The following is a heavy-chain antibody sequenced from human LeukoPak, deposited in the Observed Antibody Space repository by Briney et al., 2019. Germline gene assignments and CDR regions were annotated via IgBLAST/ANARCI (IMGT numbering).Heavy chain of an antibody. Sequence: SETLSLTCTVSGGSVRSDSYYWSWIRQPPGKGLEWIGYVYYSGSTNYNPSLKSRVTISVDTSKNQFSLKLRSVTAADTAVYYCVREAATDYYDSSGYYRQTEVFDAWGQGTMVTVSS. D-gene: IGHD3-22*01. V-gene: IGHV4-61*01. CDR3: VREAATDYYDSSGYYRQTEVFDA. CDR1: GGSVRSDSYY. CDR2: VYYSGST. J-gene: IGHJ3*01.